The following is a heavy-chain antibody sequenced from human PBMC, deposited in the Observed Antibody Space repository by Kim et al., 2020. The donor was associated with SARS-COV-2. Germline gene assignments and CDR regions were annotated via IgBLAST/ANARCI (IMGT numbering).Heavy chain of an antibody. CDR3: VRGRVSIDY. Sequence: GGSLRLSCAASGITFTSHGMTWVRQAPGKGLEWVANINQDGSEKNYVDSVKGRFTISRDNGKDSVYLQMNSLRGEDTAVYYCVRGRVSIDYWGQGTLVT. V-gene: IGHV3-7*01. CDR1: GITFTSHG. J-gene: IGHJ4*02. CDR2: INQDGSEK.